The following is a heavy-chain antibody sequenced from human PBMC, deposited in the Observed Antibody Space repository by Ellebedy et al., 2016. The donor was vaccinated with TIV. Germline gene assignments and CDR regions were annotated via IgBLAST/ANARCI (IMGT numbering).Heavy chain of an antibody. CDR3: VGGVDY. Sequence: GESLKISCAASGFTFSTYWMHWVRQAPGKGLEWVANINQDGSEKYYVDSVKGRFTISRDNPKNSLYLQMNSLRVEDTAMYYCVGGVDYWGQGTLVTVSS. V-gene: IGHV3-7*03. CDR1: GFTFSTYW. CDR2: INQDGSEK. J-gene: IGHJ4*02. D-gene: IGHD3-3*01.